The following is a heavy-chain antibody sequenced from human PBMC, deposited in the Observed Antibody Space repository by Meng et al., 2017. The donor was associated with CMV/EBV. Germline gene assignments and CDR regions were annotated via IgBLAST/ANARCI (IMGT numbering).Heavy chain of an antibody. J-gene: IGHJ5*02. Sequence: SISSGGYYWSWIRQHPGKGLEWIGYIYYSGSTYYNPSLKSRVTISVDTSKNQFSLKLSSVTAADTAVYYCARALWSGYYTGPLPFDPWGQGTLVTVSS. V-gene: IGHV4-31*02. CDR3: ARALWSGYYTGPLPFDP. CDR2: IYYSGST. D-gene: IGHD3-3*01. CDR1: SISSGGYY.